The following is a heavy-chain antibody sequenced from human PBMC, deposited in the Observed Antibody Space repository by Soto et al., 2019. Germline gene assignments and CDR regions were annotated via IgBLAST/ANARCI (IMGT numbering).Heavy chain of an antibody. V-gene: IGHV4-34*01. D-gene: IGHD1-1*01. CDR2: INHSGST. CDR1: GGSFSGYY. Sequence: SETLSLTCAVYGGSFSGYYCSWIRQPPGKGLEWIGEINHSGSTNYNPSLKSRVTISVDTSKNQFSLKLSSVTAADTAVYYCARARYIGYYYYGMDVWGQGTTVTVSS. J-gene: IGHJ6*02. CDR3: ARARYIGYYYYGMDV.